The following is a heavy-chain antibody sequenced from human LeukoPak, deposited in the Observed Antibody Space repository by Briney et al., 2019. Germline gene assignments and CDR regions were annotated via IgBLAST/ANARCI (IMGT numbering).Heavy chain of an antibody. D-gene: IGHD5-12*01. CDR2: ISSSSDYI. J-gene: IGHJ3*02. CDR3: ATRAYSDSDLRAFDI. V-gene: IGHV3-21*01. CDR1: GFTFSSYH. Sequence: PGGSLRHSCAASGFTFSSYHMDWVRQAPGKGLEWVSFISSSSDYISYADSVKGRFTISRDNAKNSLYLQMNSLRAEDTAVYYCATRAYSDSDLRAFDIWGQGTVVTISS.